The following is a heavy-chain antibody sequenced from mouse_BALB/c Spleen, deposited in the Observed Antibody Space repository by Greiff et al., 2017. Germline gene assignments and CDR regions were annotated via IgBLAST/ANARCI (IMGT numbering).Heavy chain of an antibody. CDR1: GYTFTSYW. J-gene: IGHJ2*01. CDR2: INPSTGYT. D-gene: IGHD4-1*01. CDR3: ATGTYYFDY. V-gene: IGHV1-7*01. Sequence: VQRVESGAELAKPGASVKMSCKASGYTFTSYWMHWVKQRPGQGLEWIGYINPSTGYTEYNQKFKDKATLTADKSSSTAYMQLSSLTSEDSAVYYCATGTYYFDYWGQGTTLTVSS.